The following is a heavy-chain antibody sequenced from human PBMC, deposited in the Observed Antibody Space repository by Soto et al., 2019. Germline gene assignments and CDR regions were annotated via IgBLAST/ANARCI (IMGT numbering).Heavy chain of an antibody. CDR1: GGSISSYY. Sequence: PPETLSLTCTVSGGSISSYYWSWIRQPPGKGLEWIGYIYYSGSTNYNPSLKSRVTISVDTSKNQFSLKLSSVTAADTAVYCCARRVWIAAGPFDYWGQGTLVTVSS. V-gene: IGHV4-59*01. D-gene: IGHD6-13*01. CDR3: ARRVWIAAGPFDY. CDR2: IYYSGST. J-gene: IGHJ4*02.